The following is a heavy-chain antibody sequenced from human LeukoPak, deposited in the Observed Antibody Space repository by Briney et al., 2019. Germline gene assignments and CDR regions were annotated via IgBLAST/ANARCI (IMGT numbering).Heavy chain of an antibody. D-gene: IGHD2/OR15-2a*01. Sequence: ASVKVSCTASGYTFTSYDINWGRQATRQGLEWMGWMNPNSVNTGYAQKFQGRITITRNTSISTAYIELSSRSYEDTAVYYCARGPLSTRNWFDPWGQGTLVTVSS. CDR2: MNPNSVNT. CDR1: GYTFTSYD. V-gene: IGHV1-8*01. CDR3: ARGPLSTRNWFDP. J-gene: IGHJ5*02.